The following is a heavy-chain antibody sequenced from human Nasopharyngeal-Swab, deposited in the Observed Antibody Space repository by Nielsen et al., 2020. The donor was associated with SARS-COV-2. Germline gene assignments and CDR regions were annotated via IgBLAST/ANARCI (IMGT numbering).Heavy chain of an antibody. Sequence: ASVKVSCKTSGYTFNNYGISWMRQVPGQGLEWMGWISGYNGNTKYGQKFQDRVTMTMDTSTSTAYMELRSLRSDDTAVYYCARDRKVVLSGSSPDYWGQGTLVSVSS. V-gene: IGHV1-18*01. CDR1: GYTFNNYG. J-gene: IGHJ4*02. CDR2: ISGYNGNT. CDR3: ARDRKVVLSGSSPDY. D-gene: IGHD3-3*01.